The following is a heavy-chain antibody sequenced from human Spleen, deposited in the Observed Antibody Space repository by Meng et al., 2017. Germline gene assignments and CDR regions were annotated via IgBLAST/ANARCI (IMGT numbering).Heavy chain of an antibody. Sequence: GESLKISCAASGFAFSSFEMNWVRQAPGKGLEWIAYINTSGNTIYYADSVKGRLTISRDNAKNSLYLEMYGLRAEDTALYYCARDGSYFDSSGPQPEFWGQGTLVTVSS. D-gene: IGHD3-22*01. CDR2: INTSGNTI. CDR1: GFAFSSFE. V-gene: IGHV3-48*03. CDR3: ARDGSYFDSSGPQPEF. J-gene: IGHJ4*02.